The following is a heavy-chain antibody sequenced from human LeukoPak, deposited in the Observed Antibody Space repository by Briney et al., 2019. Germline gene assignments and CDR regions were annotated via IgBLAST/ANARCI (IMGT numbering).Heavy chain of an antibody. V-gene: IGHV3-30*18. Sequence: GGSLRLPCAASGFTFSSYGMHWVRQAPGKGLEWVAVISYDGSNKYYADSVKGRFTISRDNSKNTLYLQMNSLRAEDTAVYYCAKDPLYYGDYTTYFDYWGQGTLVTVSS. CDR3: AKDPLYYGDYTTYFDY. CDR2: ISYDGSNK. CDR1: GFTFSSYG. D-gene: IGHD4-17*01. J-gene: IGHJ4*02.